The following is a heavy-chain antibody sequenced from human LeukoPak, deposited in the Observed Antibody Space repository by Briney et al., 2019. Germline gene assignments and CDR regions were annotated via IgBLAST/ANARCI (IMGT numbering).Heavy chain of an antibody. D-gene: IGHD4-17*01. Sequence: SVKVSCKASGGTFSSYAISWVRQAPGQGLERMGGIIPIFGIANYAQKFQGRVTITADKSTSTAYMELSSLRSEDTAVYYCARGGVATIEDYGDYETVSSFDPWGQGTLVTVSS. CDR3: ARGGVATIEDYGDYETVSSFDP. V-gene: IGHV1-69*10. CDR2: IIPIFGIA. CDR1: GGTFSSYA. J-gene: IGHJ5*02.